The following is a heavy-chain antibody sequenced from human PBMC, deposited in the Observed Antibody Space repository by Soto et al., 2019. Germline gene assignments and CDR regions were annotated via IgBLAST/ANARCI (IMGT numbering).Heavy chain of an antibody. J-gene: IGHJ3*02. V-gene: IGHV1-69*01. D-gene: IGHD3-22*01. CDR2: IIPIFGTA. CDR1: GGTFSSYA. Sequence: QVQLVQSGAEVKKPGSSVKVSCKASGGTFSSYAISWVRQVPGQGLEWMGGIIPIFGTANYAQKFQGRVTITADESTSTAYMELSSLRSEDTAVYYCASVYYYDSSGYSDGAFDIWGQGTMVTVSS. CDR3: ASVYYYDSSGYSDGAFDI.